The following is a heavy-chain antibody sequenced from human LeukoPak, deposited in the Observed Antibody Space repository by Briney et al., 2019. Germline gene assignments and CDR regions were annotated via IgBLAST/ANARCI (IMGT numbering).Heavy chain of an antibody. D-gene: IGHD2-2*01. J-gene: IGHJ4*02. V-gene: IGHV3-23*01. Sequence: QPGGSLRLSCAASGFTFSNYAMTWVRQAPGKGLEWVSSISGSAGSTYYADSVKGRFSISRDNSKNALYLQMNSLRAEDTAVYYCAKSSFVVVVPAASYYLDYWGQGILVTVSS. CDR1: GFTFSNYA. CDR2: ISGSAGST. CDR3: AKSSFVVVVPAASYYLDY.